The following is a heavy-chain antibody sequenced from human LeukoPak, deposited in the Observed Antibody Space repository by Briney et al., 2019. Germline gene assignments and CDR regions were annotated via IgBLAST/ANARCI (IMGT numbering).Heavy chain of an antibody. CDR2: INAGNGNT. CDR3: ARTYCSSTSCGGMDV. D-gene: IGHD2-2*01. CDR1: GYTFTSYA. V-gene: IGHV1-3*01. Sequence: ASVKVSCKASGYTFTSYAMHWVRQAPGQRLEWMGWINAGNGNTKYSQKFQGRVTITRDTSASTAYMELSSLKASDTAMYYCARTYCSSTSCGGMDVWGKGTTVTVSS. J-gene: IGHJ6*04.